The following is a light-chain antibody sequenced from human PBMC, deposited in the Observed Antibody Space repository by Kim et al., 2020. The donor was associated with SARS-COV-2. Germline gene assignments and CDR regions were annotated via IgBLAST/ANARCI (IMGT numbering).Light chain of an antibody. CDR1: SLRNYY. V-gene: IGLV3-19*01. Sequence: SSELTQDPVVSVALGQTVRITCQGDSLRNYYATWYQQKPRQAPVLVIYGRNNRPSGIPDRFSGSASGNTASLTISGTQAEDEADFYCQSRDSGGEVVFGGGTKLTVL. J-gene: IGLJ2*01. CDR3: QSRDSGGEVV. CDR2: GRN.